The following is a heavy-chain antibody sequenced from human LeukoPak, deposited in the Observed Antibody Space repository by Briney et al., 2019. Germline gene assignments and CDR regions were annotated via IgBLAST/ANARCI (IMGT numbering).Heavy chain of an antibody. Sequence: GGSLRLSCAASGFTFSSYEMNWVRQAPGKGLEWVSYMSSSGSTIYYGDSVKGRFTISRDNAKNSLYLQMNSLRAEDTAVYYCARDHAALRYYFDYWGQGTLVTVSS. J-gene: IGHJ4*02. D-gene: IGHD6-25*01. CDR3: ARDHAALRYYFDY. CDR2: MSSSGSTI. V-gene: IGHV3-48*03. CDR1: GFTFSSYE.